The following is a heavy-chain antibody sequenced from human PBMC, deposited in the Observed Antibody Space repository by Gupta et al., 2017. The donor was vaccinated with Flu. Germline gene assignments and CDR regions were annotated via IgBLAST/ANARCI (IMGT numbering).Heavy chain of an antibody. CDR3: ARDLIVVVPAATYYYYYGMDV. CDR2: INPNSGGT. V-gene: IGHV1-2*02. CDR1: GYTFTGYY. Sequence: QVQLVQSGAEVKKPGASVKVSCKASGYTFTGYYMHWVRQAPGQGLEWMGWINPNSGGTNYAQKFQGRVTMTRDTSISTAYMELSRLRSDDTAVYYCARDLIVVVPAATYYYYYGMDVWGQGTTVTVSS. D-gene: IGHD2-2*01. J-gene: IGHJ6*02.